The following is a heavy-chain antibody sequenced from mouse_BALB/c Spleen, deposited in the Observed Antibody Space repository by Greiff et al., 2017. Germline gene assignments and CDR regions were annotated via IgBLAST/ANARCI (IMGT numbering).Heavy chain of an antibody. J-gene: IGHJ1*01. CDR1: GVSLTDYG. Sequence: VQLVGSGPGLVAPSQSLSIKCTFSGVSLTDYGVSWIRQPPGKGLEWLGVIWGGGSTYYNSALKSRLSISKDNSKSQVFLKMNSLQTDDTAMYYCAKHMITTIYWYFDVWGAGTTVTVSS. CDR3: AKHMITTIYWYFDV. V-gene: IGHV2-6-5*01. CDR2: IWGGGST. D-gene: IGHD2-4*01.